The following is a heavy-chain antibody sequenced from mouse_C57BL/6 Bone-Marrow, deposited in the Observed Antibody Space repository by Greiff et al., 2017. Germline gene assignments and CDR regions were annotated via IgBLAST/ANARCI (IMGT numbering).Heavy chain of an antibody. J-gene: IGHJ4*01. CDR3: TTGYDYDLDD. CDR2: IDPENGDT. V-gene: IGHV14-4*01. Sequence: VQLQQSGAELVRPGASVKLSCTASGFNIKDDYMHWVKQRPEQGLEWIGWIDPENGDTEYASKFQGKATITADTSSNTAYLQLSSLTSEDTAVYYCTTGYDYDLDDWGQGTSVTVSS. D-gene: IGHD2-4*01. CDR1: GFNIKDDY.